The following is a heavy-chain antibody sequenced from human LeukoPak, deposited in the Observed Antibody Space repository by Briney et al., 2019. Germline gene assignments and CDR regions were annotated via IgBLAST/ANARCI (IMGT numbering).Heavy chain of an antibody. Sequence: VASVKVSCKASGYTFTSYGISWVRQAPGQGLEWMGIINPSGGSTSYAQKFQGRVTMTRDTSTSTVYMELSSLRSEDTAVYYCAKSESYSSGYYYEPWAASYYFDYWGQGTLVTVSS. J-gene: IGHJ4*02. CDR2: INPSGGST. D-gene: IGHD3-22*01. CDR1: GYTFTSYG. V-gene: IGHV1-46*01. CDR3: AKSESYSSGYYYEPWAASYYFDY.